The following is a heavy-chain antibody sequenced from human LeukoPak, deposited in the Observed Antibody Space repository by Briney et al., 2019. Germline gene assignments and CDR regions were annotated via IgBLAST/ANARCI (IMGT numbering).Heavy chain of an antibody. V-gene: IGHV1-2*04. CDR1: GYTFTGYY. Sequence: GASVKVSCKASGYTFTGYYMHWVRQAPGQGLEWMGWINPNSGGTNYAQKFQGWVTMTRDTSISTAYMELSRLRSDDTAVYYCARDRYSSDSWGYGMDVWGQGTTVTVSS. J-gene: IGHJ6*02. CDR2: INPNSGGT. D-gene: IGHD6-19*01. CDR3: ARDRYSSDSWGYGMDV.